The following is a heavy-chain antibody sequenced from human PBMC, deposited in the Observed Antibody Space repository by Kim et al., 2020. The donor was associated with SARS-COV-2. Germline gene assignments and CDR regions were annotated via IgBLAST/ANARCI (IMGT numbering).Heavy chain of an antibody. CDR1: GGSISSYY. Sequence: SETLSLTCTVSGGSISSYYWSWIRQPPGKGLEWIGYIYYSGSTNYNPSLKSRVTISVDTSKNQFSLKLSSVTAADTAVYYCASCISSTSCYTDDAFDIWGQGTMVTVSS. V-gene: IGHV4-59*13. CDR2: IYYSGST. J-gene: IGHJ3*02. D-gene: IGHD2-2*02. CDR3: ASCISSTSCYTDDAFDI.